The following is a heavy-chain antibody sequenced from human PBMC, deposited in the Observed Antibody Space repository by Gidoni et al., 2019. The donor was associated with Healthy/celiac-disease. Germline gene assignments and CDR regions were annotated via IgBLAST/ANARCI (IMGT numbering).Heavy chain of an antibody. CDR3: AKAYYYDSSGYYFDY. J-gene: IGHJ4*02. CDR2: ISWNSGSI. D-gene: IGHD3-22*01. Sequence: EVQLVESGGGLVQPGRSLRLSCAASGFTFDDYARHWVRQAQGKGLELVSGISWNSGSIGYADSVKGRFTISRDNAKNSLYLQMNSLRAEDTALYYCAKAYYYDSSGYYFDYWGQGTLVTVSS. CDR1: GFTFDDYA. V-gene: IGHV3-9*01.